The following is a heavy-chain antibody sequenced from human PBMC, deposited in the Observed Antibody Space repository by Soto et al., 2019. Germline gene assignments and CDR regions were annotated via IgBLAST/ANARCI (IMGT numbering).Heavy chain of an antibody. J-gene: IGHJ5*01. D-gene: IGHD2-2*01. CDR2: THYRSKWYN. V-gene: IGHV6-1*01. CDR3: ARTLAYCSSTSCYAPWFDS. CDR1: GDSVSSNSVA. Sequence: PSQTLSLTCAISGDSVSSNSVAWNWIRQSPSRGLEWLGRTHYRSKWYNDYAVSVKSRITINSDTSKNQFSLQLNSVTPEDTAVYYCARTLAYCSSTSCYAPWFDSWGQGTLVTVSS.